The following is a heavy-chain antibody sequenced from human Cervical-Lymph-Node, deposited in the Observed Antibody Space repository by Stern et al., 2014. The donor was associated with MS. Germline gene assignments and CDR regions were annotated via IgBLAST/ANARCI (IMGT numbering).Heavy chain of an antibody. D-gene: IGHD1-26*01. V-gene: IGHV3-64*01. J-gene: IGHJ4*02. CDR3: ARGGVGAIT. CDR1: GFSFSSNA. CDR2: ISSNGSRT. Sequence: EVQLVESGGGLVHPGGSLRLSCAASGFSFSSNAMHWVRQAPGKGLEFVSAISSNGSRTYYASSVEVRFIISRDNSKNTLYLQMGSLRTDDMAVYYCARGGVGAITWGQGTLVTGSS.